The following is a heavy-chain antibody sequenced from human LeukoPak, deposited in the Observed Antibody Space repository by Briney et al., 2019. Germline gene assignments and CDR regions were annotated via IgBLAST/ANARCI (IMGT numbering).Heavy chain of an antibody. CDR3: ARRRIGDSTITIYNWFDP. Sequence: SETLSLTCTVSGGTISSYYWSWIRQPAGKGLEWIGRIYTSGSTNYNPSLKSRVTMSVDTSKNQFSLKLRSVTAADTAVYYCARRRIGDSTITIYNWFDPWGQGTLVTVSS. J-gene: IGHJ5*02. CDR1: GGTISSYY. V-gene: IGHV4-4*07. D-gene: IGHD4-11*01. CDR2: IYTSGST.